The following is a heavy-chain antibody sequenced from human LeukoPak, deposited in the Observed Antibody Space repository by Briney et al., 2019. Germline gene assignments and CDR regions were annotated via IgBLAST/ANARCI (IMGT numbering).Heavy chain of an antibody. CDR2: IYYSGST. Sequence: SETLSLTCTVSGGSISSYYWSWIRQPPGKGLEWIGYIYYSGSTNYNPSLKSRVTISVDTSKNQFSLKLSPVTAADTAVYYCARTGLSSTYYDFWRSGAYFDYWGQGTLVTVSS. V-gene: IGHV4-59*01. D-gene: IGHD3-3*01. CDR3: ARTGLSSTYYDFWRSGAYFDY. CDR1: GGSISSYY. J-gene: IGHJ4*02.